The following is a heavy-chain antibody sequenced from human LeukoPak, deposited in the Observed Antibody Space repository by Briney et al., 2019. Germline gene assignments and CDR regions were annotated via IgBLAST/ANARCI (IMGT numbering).Heavy chain of an antibody. Sequence: ASGKCSCKASGYTFSSYGITWVRQAPGQGLEWMGWISAYNGNTNYAQNLQGRVTMTTDTSTSTAYLELKSLSSDDTAVYYCARASGSYCSSTSCNDAFDIWGQGTMVTVSS. J-gene: IGHJ3*02. V-gene: IGHV1-18*01. CDR3: ARASGSYCSSTSCNDAFDI. CDR1: GYTFSSYG. CDR2: ISAYNGNT. D-gene: IGHD2-2*01.